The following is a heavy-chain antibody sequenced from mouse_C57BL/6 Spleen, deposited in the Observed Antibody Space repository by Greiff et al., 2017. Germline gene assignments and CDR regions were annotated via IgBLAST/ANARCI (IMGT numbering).Heavy chain of an antibody. CDR3: AKTAQATFAY. Sequence: DVMLVESGGDLVKPGGSLKLSCAASGFTFSSYGMSWVRQTPDKRLEWVATISSGGSYTYYPDSVKGRFTISRDNAKNTLYLQMSSLKSEDTAMYYCAKTAQATFAYWGQGTLVTVSA. CDR1: GFTFSSYG. V-gene: IGHV5-6*02. D-gene: IGHD3-2*02. J-gene: IGHJ3*01. CDR2: ISSGGSYT.